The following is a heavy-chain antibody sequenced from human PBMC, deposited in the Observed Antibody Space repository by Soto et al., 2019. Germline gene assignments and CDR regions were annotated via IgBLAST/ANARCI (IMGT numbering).Heavy chain of an antibody. V-gene: IGHV4-31*03. CDR3: AREFGATPGVDYYYYYMDV. Sequence: QVQLQESGPGLVKPSQTLSLTCTVSGGSISSGGYYWSWIRQHPGKGLEWIGYIYYSGSTYYNPSLKSRVNISVDTSKNQFSLKLSSVTAADTAVYYCAREFGATPGVDYYYYYMDVWGKGTTVTVSS. CDR2: IYYSGST. D-gene: IGHD1-26*01. CDR1: GGSISSGGYY. J-gene: IGHJ6*03.